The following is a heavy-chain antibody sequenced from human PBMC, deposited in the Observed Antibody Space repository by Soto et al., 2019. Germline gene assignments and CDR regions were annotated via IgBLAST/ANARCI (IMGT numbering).Heavy chain of an antibody. CDR2: INSDGSST. D-gene: IGHD3-22*01. J-gene: IGHJ4*02. V-gene: IGHV3-74*01. CDR3: ARDPHYFYDSTGYYDY. CDR1: GFTFSNYA. Sequence: GGSLRLSCAASGFTFSNYAMSWVRQSPGKGLEWVSRINSDGSSTSYADSVKGRFTISRDNAKNTLYLQMNSLRAEDTAVYYCARDPHYFYDSTGYYDYWGQGTLVTVSS.